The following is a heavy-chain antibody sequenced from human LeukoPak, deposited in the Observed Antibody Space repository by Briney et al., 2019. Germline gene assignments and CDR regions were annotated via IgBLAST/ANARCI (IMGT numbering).Heavy chain of an antibody. D-gene: IGHD3-9*01. Sequence: SETLSLTCAVYGGSFSGYYWSWIRQPPGKGLEWIGEINHSGSTNYNPSLKSRVTISVDTSKNQFSLKLSSVTAADTAVYYCARGNYYDILTGYYGVNWFDPWAREPWSPSPQ. V-gene: IGHV4-34*01. CDR1: GGSFSGYY. CDR3: ARGNYYDILTGYYGVNWFDP. CDR2: INHSGST. J-gene: IGHJ5*02.